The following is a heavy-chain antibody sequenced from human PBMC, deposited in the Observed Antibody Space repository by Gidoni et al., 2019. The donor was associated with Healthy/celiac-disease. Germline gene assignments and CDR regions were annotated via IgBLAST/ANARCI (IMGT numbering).Heavy chain of an antibody. CDR3: AKVPNSGYDLESFDY. V-gene: IGHV3-23*01. Sequence: EVQLLESGGGLVQPGGSLRLSCAASGFPFSRYAMSWVRQAPGKGMGWVSASSGSGGSTYYADSVKGRFTISRDNSKNTLYLQMNSLRAEDTAVYYCAKVPNSGYDLESFDYWGQGTLVTVSS. CDR2: SSGSGGST. D-gene: IGHD5-12*01. J-gene: IGHJ4*02. CDR1: GFPFSRYA.